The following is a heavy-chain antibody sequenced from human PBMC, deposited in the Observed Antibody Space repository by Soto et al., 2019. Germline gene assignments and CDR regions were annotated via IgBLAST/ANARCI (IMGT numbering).Heavy chain of an antibody. D-gene: IGHD2-21*02. Sequence: EVQLVESGGGLVQPGGSLRLSCAASGFTFSSYAMHWVRQAPGKGLEYVSAISSKGGSTYYANSVKGRFTISRDNSKNTLCLRMGSLRAEDMAVYYCARDGCGGDCYSAYAFDIWGQGTMVTVSS. V-gene: IGHV3-64*01. CDR1: GFTFSSYA. CDR3: ARDGCGGDCYSAYAFDI. CDR2: ISSKGGST. J-gene: IGHJ3*02.